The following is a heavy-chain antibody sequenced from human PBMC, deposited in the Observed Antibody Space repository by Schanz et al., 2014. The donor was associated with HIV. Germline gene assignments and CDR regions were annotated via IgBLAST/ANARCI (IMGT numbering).Heavy chain of an antibody. Sequence: QVQLVESGGGVVQPGRSLRLSCAASGFIFSRSGMHWVRQAPGKGLEGVAVIWYDGSNKDYADSVKGRFTISRDNSKNTLYLQMNSLRAEDTAVYYCAKDGSWEAFDVFDIWGQGTVVTVSS. CDR2: IWYDGSNK. D-gene: IGHD1-26*01. J-gene: IGHJ3*02. CDR1: GFIFSRSG. CDR3: AKDGSWEAFDVFDI. V-gene: IGHV3-33*06.